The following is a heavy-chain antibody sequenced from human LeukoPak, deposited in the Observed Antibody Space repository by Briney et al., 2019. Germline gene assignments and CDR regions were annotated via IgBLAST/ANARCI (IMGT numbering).Heavy chain of an antibody. D-gene: IGHD6-13*01. CDR1: GFTFSSYA. V-gene: IGHV3-23*01. CDR2: ISGSGGST. J-gene: IGHJ4*02. Sequence: GGSLRLSCAASGFTFSSYAMSWVRQAPGKGLEWVSAISGSGGSTYYADSVKGRFTISRDNSKNTLYLQMNGLRAEDTAVYYCAAAGTFISYFDYWGQGTLVTVSS. CDR3: AAAGTFISYFDY.